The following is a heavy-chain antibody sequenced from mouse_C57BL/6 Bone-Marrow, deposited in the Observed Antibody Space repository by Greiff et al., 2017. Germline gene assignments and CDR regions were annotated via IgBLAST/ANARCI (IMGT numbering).Heavy chain of an antibody. J-gene: IGHJ2*01. CDR2: ISSGSSTI. Sequence: EVQVVESGGGLVKPGGSLKLSCAASGFTFSDYGMHWVRQAPEKGLEWVAYISSGSSTISYADTVKGRFTISRDNAKNTLFLQMTSLRSEDTAMYYCARYLGDYWGQGTTLTVSS. CDR3: ARYLGDY. D-gene: IGHD3-3*01. CDR1: GFTFSDYG. V-gene: IGHV5-17*01.